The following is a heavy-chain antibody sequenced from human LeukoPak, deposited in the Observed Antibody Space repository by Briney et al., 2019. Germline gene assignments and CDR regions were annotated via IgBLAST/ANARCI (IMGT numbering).Heavy chain of an antibody. D-gene: IGHD1-26*01. J-gene: IGHJ3*02. CDR1: GDSISSSSYY. V-gene: IGHV4-39*01. Sequence: SETLSLTCTVSGDSISSSSYYWGWIRQPPGKGLEWIGSIYYTGSTYYNPSLKSRVTISVDTSKNQFSLKLSSVTAADTAVYYCARLPFLGANLNAFDIWGQGTMVTVSS. CDR3: ARLPFLGANLNAFDI. CDR2: IYYTGST.